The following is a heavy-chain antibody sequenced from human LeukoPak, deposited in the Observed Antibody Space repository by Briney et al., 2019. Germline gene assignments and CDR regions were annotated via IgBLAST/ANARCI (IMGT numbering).Heavy chain of an antibody. J-gene: IGHJ4*02. D-gene: IGHD6-19*01. CDR3: TRNSGWYGIT. V-gene: IGHV3-66*01. Sequence: PGGSLRLSCAASGFTVSDNYMSWVRQAPGKGLEWVSVIYSGGSTNYADSVKGRFTISRDNSKNILYLQLSSLRVEDTAVYYCTRNSGWYGITWGQGTLVAVSS. CDR1: GFTVSDNY. CDR2: IYSGGST.